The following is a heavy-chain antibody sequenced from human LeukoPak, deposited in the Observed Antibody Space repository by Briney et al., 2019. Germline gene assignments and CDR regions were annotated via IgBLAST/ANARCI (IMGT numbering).Heavy chain of an antibody. V-gene: IGHV4-30-4*01. CDR3: ARARGVGYYDSSGSNFDY. D-gene: IGHD3-22*01. CDR2: IYYSGST. Sequence: SETPSLTCTVSGGSISSGDYYWSWIRQPPGKGLEWIGYIYYSGSTYYNPSLKSRVTISVDTSKNQFSLKLSSVTAADTAVYYCARARGVGYYDSSGSNFDYWGQGTLVTVSS. CDR1: GGSISSGDYY. J-gene: IGHJ4*02.